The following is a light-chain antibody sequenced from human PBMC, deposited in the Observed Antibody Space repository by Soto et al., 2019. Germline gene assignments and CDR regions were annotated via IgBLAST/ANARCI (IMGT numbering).Light chain of an antibody. V-gene: IGKV3D-15*01. J-gene: IGKJ1*01. CDR3: QQDNKAPPT. CDR1: QSVNIH. Sequence: IGMTQSPATRSLSPGERATLSCRASQSVNIHLAWYQQKPGQAPRLLLYGASARATGIPAKFSGRGSGTVFTLTISSLHSEDCAFYYCQQDNKAPPTFGQGPKVEI. CDR2: GAS.